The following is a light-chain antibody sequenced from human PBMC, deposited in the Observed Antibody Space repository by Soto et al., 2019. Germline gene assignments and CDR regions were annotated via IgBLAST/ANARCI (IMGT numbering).Light chain of an antibody. CDR1: QSISSY. CDR3: QQSYSTPWT. J-gene: IGKJ1*01. V-gene: IGKV1-39*01. CDR2: AAS. Sequence: DLQMTQSPSSLSASVGDRVTITCRASQSISSYLNWYQQKPGKAPKLLIYAASSLQSEVPSRFSGRGSGTDFTLTISSLQPEDFATYYCQQSYSTPWTFGQGTEVEIK.